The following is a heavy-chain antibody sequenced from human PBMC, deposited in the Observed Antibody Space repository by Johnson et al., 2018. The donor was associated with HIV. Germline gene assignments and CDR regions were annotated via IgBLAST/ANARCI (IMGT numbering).Heavy chain of an antibody. CDR1: GFTFSSYA. D-gene: IGHD3-16*01. CDR3: AKDGGRWSYSFDV. J-gene: IGHJ3*01. V-gene: IGHV3-23*04. Sequence: MLLVESGGGLVQPGGSLRLSCAASGFTFSSYAMSWVRQAPGKGLEWVSAISGRGGSTYYADSVKGRFTISIDISQNTLYLQVNSLRADDTAVYYCAKDGGRWSYSFDVWGQGTMVSVSS. CDR2: ISGRGGST.